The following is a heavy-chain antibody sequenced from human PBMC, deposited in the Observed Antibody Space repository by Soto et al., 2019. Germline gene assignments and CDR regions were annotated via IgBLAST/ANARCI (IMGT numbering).Heavy chain of an antibody. J-gene: IGHJ4*02. CDR2: IYHSGST. CDR3: ARAGGLRAVAAAH. Sequence: QLQLQESGSGLVKPSQTLSLTCAVSGGSISSGGYSWSWIRQPPGKGLEWIGYIYHSGSTYYNPSLTSRVTLSVGTSKYPFALTLRSVTAGDPALYCCARAGGLRAVAAAHWGQGTMVTASS. V-gene: IGHV4-30-2*01. CDR1: GGSISSGGYS. D-gene: IGHD6-19*01.